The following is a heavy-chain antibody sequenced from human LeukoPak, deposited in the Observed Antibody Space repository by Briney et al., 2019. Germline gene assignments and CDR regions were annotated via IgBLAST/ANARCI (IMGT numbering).Heavy chain of an antibody. J-gene: IGHJ4*02. CDR3: ARVSGGDPTYFDY. CDR1: GDSVNSHY. D-gene: IGHD2-21*02. CDR2: IYTGGST. V-gene: IGHV4-4*07. Sequence: SETLSLTCSVSGDSVNSHYWSWIRQPAGQGLEWVGRIYTGGSTNYNPSLKSRVTMSVDRSKNQFSLKLSSVTAADTAVYYCARVSGGDPTYFDYWGQGTLVTVSS.